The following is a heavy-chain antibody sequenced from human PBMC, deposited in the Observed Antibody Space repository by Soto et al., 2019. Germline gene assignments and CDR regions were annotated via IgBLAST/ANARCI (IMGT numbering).Heavy chain of an antibody. D-gene: IGHD7-27*01. CDR3: AKARPTGDN. V-gene: IGHV3-23*01. Sequence: STYYADSVKGRFTVSRDNSKNTLYLQRNSLRDEDTAVYYCAKARPTGDNWGQGTLVTVSS. CDR2: ST. J-gene: IGHJ1*01.